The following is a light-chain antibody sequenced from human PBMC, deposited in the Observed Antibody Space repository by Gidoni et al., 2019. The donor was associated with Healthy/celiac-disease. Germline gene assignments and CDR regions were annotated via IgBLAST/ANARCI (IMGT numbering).Light chain of an antibody. CDR3: SSYTSSSTLV. CDR1: SSDVGGYNY. Sequence: QSALTQHASVSGSPGQSITISCTGTSSDVGGYNYVSWYQQHPGKAPKLMIYEVSNRPAGVSNLFSGAKSGNTASLTISVLQTEDEADYYCSSYTSSSTLVFGGWTKLTVL. V-gene: IGLV2-14*01. CDR2: EVS. J-gene: IGLJ2*01.